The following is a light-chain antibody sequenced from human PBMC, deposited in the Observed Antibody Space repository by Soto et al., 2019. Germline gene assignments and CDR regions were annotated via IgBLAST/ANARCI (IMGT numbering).Light chain of an antibody. CDR3: QQYGSSPTT. V-gene: IGKV3-20*01. J-gene: IGKJ1*01. CDR1: QSVSTY. Sequence: EIVLTQSPATLSLSPGERATLSCRASQSVSTYLAWYQQRPGQAPGLLIYRASSRATGIPDRFSGSGSGTDFALTISRLEPEDFAVYYCQQYGSSPTTFGQGTKVDI. CDR2: RAS.